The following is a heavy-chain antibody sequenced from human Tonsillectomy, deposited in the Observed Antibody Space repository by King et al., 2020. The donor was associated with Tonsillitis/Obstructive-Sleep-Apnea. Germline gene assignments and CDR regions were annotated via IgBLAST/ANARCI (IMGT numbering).Heavy chain of an antibody. CDR3: ARDKSDYGGKSYYYYGMDV. CDR2: ISYDGSNK. Sequence: VQLVESGGGVVQPGRSLRLSCAASGFTFSSYAMHWVRQAPGKGLEWVAVISYDGSNKYYADSVKGRFTISRDNSKNTLYLQKNSLRAEDTAVYYCARDKSDYGGKSYYYYGMDVWGQGTTVTVSS. CDR1: GFTFSSYA. D-gene: IGHD4-23*01. V-gene: IGHV3-30*04. J-gene: IGHJ6*02.